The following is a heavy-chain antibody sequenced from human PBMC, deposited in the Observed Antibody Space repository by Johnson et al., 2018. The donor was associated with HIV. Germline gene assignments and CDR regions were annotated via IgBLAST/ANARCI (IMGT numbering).Heavy chain of an antibody. J-gene: IGHJ3*02. V-gene: IGHV3-66*01. CDR1: GITVGTNY. CDR2: IFSVGDV. D-gene: IGHD6-25*01. CDR3: AKDKRQTAIPQRAFDI. Sequence: VQLVESGGGLVQPGGSLRLSCAASGITVGTNYMSWVRQAPGKGLEWVSVIFSVGDVYYADSVKGRFTISRDNSKNTLYLQMNSLRAEDTAVYYCAKDKRQTAIPQRAFDICGQGTMVTVSS.